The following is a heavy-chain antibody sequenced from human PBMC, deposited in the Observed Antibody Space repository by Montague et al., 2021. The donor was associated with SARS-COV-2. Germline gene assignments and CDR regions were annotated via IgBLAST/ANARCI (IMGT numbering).Heavy chain of an antibody. CDR3: ARGPHSSSWHYYYYYGMAV. D-gene: IGHD6-13*01. CDR2: INHSGST. V-gene: IGHV4-34*01. J-gene: IGHJ6*02. Sequence: SETLSLTSAVYGGSFSGYYWSWIRQPPGKGLEWIGEINHSGSTNYNPSLKSRVTISVDTSKNQFSLKLSSVTAADTAVYYCARGPHSSSWHYYYYYGMAVWGQGTTVTVSS. CDR1: GGSFSGYY.